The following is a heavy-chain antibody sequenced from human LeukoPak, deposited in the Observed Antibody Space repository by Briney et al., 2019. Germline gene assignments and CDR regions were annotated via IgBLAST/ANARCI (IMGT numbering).Heavy chain of an antibody. J-gene: IGHJ4*02. V-gene: IGHV3-7*01. CDR3: ARHIPGGNNFFDS. CDR2: IDEDGNKK. Sequence: PGGSLRLSCAASGFTFHGHWMTWVRQAPGKGLEWVANIDEDGNKKYYVDSVEGRFSISRDNAHNSLFLQMNGLRAEDTATYFCARHIPGGNNFFDSWGQGSLVTVSS. CDR1: GFTFHGHW. D-gene: IGHD3-16*01.